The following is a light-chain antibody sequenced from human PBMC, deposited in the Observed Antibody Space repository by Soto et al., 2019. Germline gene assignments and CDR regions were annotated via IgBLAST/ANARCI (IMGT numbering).Light chain of an antibody. CDR2: AAS. CDR3: QQSYGTPLP. Sequence: DIEMTQSPSSLSASVGDRVTITCRASQSISNYLNWYQHKPGKVPKLLIYAASSLHSGVPTRFIGSGSGTDFTLTISSLQPEDFATYYCQQSYGTPLPFGGGTKVEIK. V-gene: IGKV1-39*01. J-gene: IGKJ4*01. CDR1: QSISNY.